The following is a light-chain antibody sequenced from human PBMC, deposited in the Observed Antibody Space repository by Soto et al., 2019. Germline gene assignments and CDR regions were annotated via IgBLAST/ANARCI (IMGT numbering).Light chain of an antibody. J-gene: IGLJ1*01. V-gene: IGLV1-40*01. CDR3: QSFDSSLRVYV. Sequence: QSVLTQPPSVSGAPGQRVTISCTGSSSNFGAGYEVHWYKQLPGAAPTLVIFNNLNRPSGVPERFSGSKSGTSASLVISGLHAEDDADYYGQSFDSSLRVYVFGSGTKLTVL. CDR2: NNL. CDR1: SSNFGAGYE.